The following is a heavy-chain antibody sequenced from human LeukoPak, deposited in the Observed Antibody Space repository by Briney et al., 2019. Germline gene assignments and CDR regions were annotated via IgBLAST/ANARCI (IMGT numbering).Heavy chain of an antibody. CDR1: GDSISSYY. J-gene: IGHJ6*02. CDR2: IYYSGST. Sequence: PSETLSLTCTVSGDSISSYYWSWPRQPPGKGLEWVAYIYYSGSTNYNPSLKSRVTISVDTSKNQFSLKLSSVTAADTAVYYCARTAGSANYAMDVWGQGTTVTVSS. CDR3: ARTAGSANYAMDV. V-gene: IGHV4-59*01.